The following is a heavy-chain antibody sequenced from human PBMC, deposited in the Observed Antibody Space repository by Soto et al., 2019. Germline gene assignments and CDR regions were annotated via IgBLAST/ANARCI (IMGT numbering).Heavy chain of an antibody. Sequence: QITLKESGPTLVKPTQTLTLTCTFSGLSLSTTGVGVGWIRQPPGKALEWLALIYWDDDKRYSPSLKGRVTITKDTSKNHVVITMTNMDPVDTATYYCVQSRCGGDCLQSYSSNSYYGLDVWGQGTTVTVSS. CDR3: VQSRCGGDCLQSYSSNSYYGLDV. CDR2: IYWDDDK. CDR1: GLSLSTTGVG. J-gene: IGHJ6*02. V-gene: IGHV2-5*02. D-gene: IGHD2-21*02.